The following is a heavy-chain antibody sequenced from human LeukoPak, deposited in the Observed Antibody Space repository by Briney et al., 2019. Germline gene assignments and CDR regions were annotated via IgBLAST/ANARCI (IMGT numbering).Heavy chain of an antibody. J-gene: IGHJ4*02. V-gene: IGHV3-21*01. CDR3: ARDAGGSSLHYFDY. D-gene: IGHD6-13*01. CDR2: ISSSSSYI. Sequence: GGSLRLSCAASGFTFSSYSMNWVRQAPGKGLEWVSSISSSSSYIYYADSVKGRFTISRNNAKNSLYLQMNSLRAEDTAVYYCARDAGGSSLHYFDYWGQGTLVTVSS. CDR1: GFTFSSYS.